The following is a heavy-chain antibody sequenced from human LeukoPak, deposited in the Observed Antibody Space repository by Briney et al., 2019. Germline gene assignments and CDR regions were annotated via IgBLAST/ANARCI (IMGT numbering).Heavy chain of an antibody. Sequence: PGGSLRLSCAASGFTFSSYSMNWVRQAPGKGLEWVAVISYDGSNKYYADSVKGRFTISRDNSKNTLYLQMNSLRAEDTAVYYCARDRAIVVVPAADLKSRNYYYYGMDVWGQGTTVTVSS. CDR2: ISYDGSNK. J-gene: IGHJ6*02. V-gene: IGHV3-30*03. CDR3: ARDRAIVVVPAADLKSRNYYYYGMDV. D-gene: IGHD2-2*01. CDR1: GFTFSSYS.